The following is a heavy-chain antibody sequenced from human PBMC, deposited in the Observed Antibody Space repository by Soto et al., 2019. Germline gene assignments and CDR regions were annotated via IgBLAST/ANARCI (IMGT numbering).Heavy chain of an antibody. V-gene: IGHV1-69*01. CDR1: GGTFSSYA. J-gene: IGHJ6*02. CDR3: ARDSPRELEWLANYYYYGMDV. CDR2: IIPIFGTA. D-gene: IGHD3-3*01. Sequence: QVQLVQSGAEVKKPGSSVKVSCKASGGTFSSYAISWVRQAPGQGLEWMGGIIPIFGTANYAQKFQGRVTITADESTSTAYMGLSSLRSEDTAVYYCARDSPRELEWLANYYYYGMDVWGQGTTVTVSS.